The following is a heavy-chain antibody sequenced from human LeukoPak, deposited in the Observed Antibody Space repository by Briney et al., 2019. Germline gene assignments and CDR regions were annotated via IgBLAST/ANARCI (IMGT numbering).Heavy chain of an antibody. CDR2: IYTSGST. D-gene: IGHD3-3*01. CDR1: GGSISSGSYY. J-gene: IGHJ6*03. CDR3: ARDRAIFGVVSYLYYMDV. V-gene: IGHV4-61*02. Sequence: MSSETLSLTCTVSGGSISSGSYYWSWIRQPAGKGLEWIGRIYTSGSTNYSPSLKSRVTISVDTSKNQFSLKLSSVTAADTAVYYCARDRAIFGVVSYLYYMDVWGKGTTVTVSS.